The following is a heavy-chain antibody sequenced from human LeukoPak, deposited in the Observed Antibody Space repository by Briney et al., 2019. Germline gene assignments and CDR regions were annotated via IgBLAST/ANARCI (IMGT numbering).Heavy chain of an antibody. J-gene: IGHJ5*02. CDR3: ATDPLAMIVVVRRYNWFDP. CDR1: GFTFSSYA. CDR2: ISGSGGST. V-gene: IGHV3-23*01. Sequence: GGSLRLSCAASGFTFSSYAMSWVRQAPGKGLEWVSAISGSGGSTYYADSVKGRFTISRDNSKNTLYLQMNSLRAEDTAVYYCATDPLAMIVVVRRYNWFDPWGQGTLVTVSS. D-gene: IGHD3-22*01.